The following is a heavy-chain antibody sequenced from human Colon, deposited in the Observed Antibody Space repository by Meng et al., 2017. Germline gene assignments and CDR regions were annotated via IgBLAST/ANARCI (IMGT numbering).Heavy chain of an antibody. CDR2: IHSNWSS. CDR3: ARARPLSFDP. CDR1: SRVISGCSDH. D-gene: IGHD6-6*01. Sequence: LLDASPCLGTSSPNLSLTCTVSSRVISGCSDHWSRIPQIPGNGLDWIEYIHSNWSSYYKPSLQTRSTLSLDTSNTQFSLKLTSMTAADTAVHYCARARPLSFDPWGQGTLVTVSS. J-gene: IGHJ5*02. V-gene: IGHV4-31*03.